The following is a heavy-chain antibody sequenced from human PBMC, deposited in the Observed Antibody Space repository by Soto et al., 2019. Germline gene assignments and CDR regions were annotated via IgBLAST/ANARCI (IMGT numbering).Heavy chain of an antibody. D-gene: IGHD3-3*01. CDR2: IYWGDDK. V-gene: IGHV2-5*02. CDR3: AHRVLRTVFGLVTTTAIYFDF. CDR1: GFSLTTSGVG. Sequence: ESGPTQVKPRQTLTLTCTFSGFSLTTSGVGVGWIRQSPGKAPEWLALIYWGDDKRYSPSLKSRLTITKDTSKNQVVLTMADLDPADTATYYCAHRVLRTVFGLVTTTAIYFDFWGQGTPVAVSS. J-gene: IGHJ4*02.